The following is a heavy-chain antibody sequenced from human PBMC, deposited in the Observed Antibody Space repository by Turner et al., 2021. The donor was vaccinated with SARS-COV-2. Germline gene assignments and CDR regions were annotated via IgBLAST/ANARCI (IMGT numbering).Heavy chain of an antibody. D-gene: IGHD1-26*01. CDR2: ISGSGGST. CDR1: GFTFSSYA. Sequence: EVQLLESGGGLVQPGGSLSLSCAASGFTFSSYAMSWVRQAPGKGLEWVSAISGSGGSTYYADSVKGRFTISRDNSKNTLHLQMNSLRAEDTAVYYCAKDHTKYSGSYYFDYWGQGTLVTVSS. V-gene: IGHV3-23*01. J-gene: IGHJ4*02. CDR3: AKDHTKYSGSYYFDY.